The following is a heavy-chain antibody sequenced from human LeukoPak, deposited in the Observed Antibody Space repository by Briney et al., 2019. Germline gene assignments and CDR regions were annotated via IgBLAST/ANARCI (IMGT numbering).Heavy chain of an antibody. D-gene: IGHD5-24*01. Sequence: PGGSLRLSCAASGFTFSSYSMNWVRQAPGKGLEWVSYISSSSSTIYYADSVKGRFTISKDNAKNSLYLQMNSLRAEDTAVYYCARSRYGRWLQFPFDYWGQGTLVTVSS. J-gene: IGHJ4*02. V-gene: IGHV3-48*04. CDR2: ISSSSSTI. CDR3: ARSRYGRWLQFPFDY. CDR1: GFTFSSYS.